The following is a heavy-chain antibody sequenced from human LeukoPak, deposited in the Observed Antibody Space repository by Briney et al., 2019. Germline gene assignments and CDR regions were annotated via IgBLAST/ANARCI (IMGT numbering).Heavy chain of an antibody. CDR1: GGTLSSYA. J-gene: IGHJ4*02. CDR2: IIPIFGTA. V-gene: IGHV1-69*01. D-gene: IGHD3-10*01. Sequence: SVKVSYKASGGTLSSYAISWVRQAPGQGLEWMGGIIPIFGTANYAQKFQGRVTITADESTSTAYMELSSLRSEDTAVYYCARDKTTDYYGSGSLDYWGQGTLVTVSS. CDR3: ARDKTTDYYGSGSLDY.